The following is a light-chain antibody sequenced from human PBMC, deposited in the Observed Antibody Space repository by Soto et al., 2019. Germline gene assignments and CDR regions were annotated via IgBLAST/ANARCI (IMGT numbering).Light chain of an antibody. CDR3: QQSFSTPRT. Sequence: DIQMTQSPSPLSASVGDRVTITCRASQTISTYLNWYQQKPGKAPKLLIYGASSLQSGVPSRFSGSGSGTDFTLTISSLQPEDFGTYHCQQSFSTPRTFGQGTKVDIK. CDR2: GAS. V-gene: IGKV1-39*01. J-gene: IGKJ1*01. CDR1: QTISTY.